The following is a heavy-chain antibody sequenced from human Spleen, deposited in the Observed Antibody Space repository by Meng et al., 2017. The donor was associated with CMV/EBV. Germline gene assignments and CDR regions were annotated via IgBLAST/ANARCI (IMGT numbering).Heavy chain of an antibody. Sequence: ASVKVSCKASGYTFTIYYMHWMRQAPGKGIEWMGWMNPNSGDTNYAQKFQGRVTMTRDTSISTAYMELSRLSSDDTDVYYCARGGGSRAGALDVWGQGTTVTVSS. CDR3: ARGGGSRAGALDV. V-gene: IGHV1-2*02. J-gene: IGHJ6*02. D-gene: IGHD6-6*01. CDR2: MNPNSGDT. CDR1: GYTFTIYY.